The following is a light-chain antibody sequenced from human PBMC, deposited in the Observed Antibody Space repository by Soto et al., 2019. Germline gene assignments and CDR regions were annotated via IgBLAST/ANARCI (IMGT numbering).Light chain of an antibody. Sequence: QSVLTQPASVSGSPGQSITISCTGTSSDVGGYNYVSWYQQHPGKAPKLLIYDVNNRPSGVSNRFSGSKSGNTASLTISGLQTEDEADYYCSSYSSSNSWVFGGGTQLTVL. J-gene: IGLJ3*02. V-gene: IGLV2-14*01. CDR2: DVN. CDR3: SSYSSSNSWV. CDR1: SSDVGGYNY.